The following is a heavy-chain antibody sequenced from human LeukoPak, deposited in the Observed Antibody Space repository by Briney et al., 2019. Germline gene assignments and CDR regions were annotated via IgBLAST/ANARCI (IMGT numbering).Heavy chain of an antibody. V-gene: IGHV3-48*03. CDR3: ARDCGGGSCYGPYDAFDI. J-gene: IGHJ3*02. CDR1: GFTFSSYE. D-gene: IGHD2-15*01. Sequence: GGSLRLSCAASGFTFSSYEMDWVRQAPGKGLEWVSYISSSGSTIYYADSVKGRFTISRDNAKNSLYLQMNSLRAEDTAVYYCARDCGGGSCYGPYDAFDIWGQGTMVTVSS. CDR2: ISSSGSTI.